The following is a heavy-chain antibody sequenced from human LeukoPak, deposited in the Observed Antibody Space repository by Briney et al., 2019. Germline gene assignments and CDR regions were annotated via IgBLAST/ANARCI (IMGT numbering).Heavy chain of an antibody. J-gene: IGHJ4*02. CDR2: ICYSGST. CDR1: GGSISSSSYY. Sequence: SETLSLTCTVSGGSISSSSYYWGWIRQPPGKGLEWIGSICYSGSTYYNPSLKSRVTISVDTSKNQFSLKLSSVTAADTAVYYCARPHSGGWYYFDYWGQGTLVTVSS. V-gene: IGHV4-39*01. D-gene: IGHD2-15*01. CDR3: ARPHSGGWYYFDY.